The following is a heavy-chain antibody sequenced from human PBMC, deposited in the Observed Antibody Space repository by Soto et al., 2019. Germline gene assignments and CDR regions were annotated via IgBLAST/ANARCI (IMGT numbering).Heavy chain of an antibody. CDR2: ISGSGGGT. V-gene: IGHV3-23*01. CDR3: ARESDH. Sequence: GGSLRLSCAASGFTFSSYAMSWVRQAPGKGLEWVSTISGSGGGTYYADSMRGRFTISRDNSKNTLYLQMYSLRVEDTAVYYCARESDHWGQGTLVTVSS. CDR1: GFTFSSYA. J-gene: IGHJ4*02.